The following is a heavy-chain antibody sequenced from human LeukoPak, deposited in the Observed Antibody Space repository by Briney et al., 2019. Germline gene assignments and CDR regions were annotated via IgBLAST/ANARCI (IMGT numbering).Heavy chain of an antibody. J-gene: IGHJ4*02. CDR3: ARLLGPGYYYGSGSYPLDY. CDR1: GGSFSGYY. D-gene: IGHD3-10*01. CDR2: INHSGST. V-gene: IGHV4-34*01. Sequence: SETLSLTCAVYGGSFSGYYWSWIRQPPGKRLEWIGEINHSGSTNYNPSLKSRVTISVDTSKNQFSLKLSSATAADTAVYYCARLLGPGYYYGSGSYPLDYWGQGTLVTVSS.